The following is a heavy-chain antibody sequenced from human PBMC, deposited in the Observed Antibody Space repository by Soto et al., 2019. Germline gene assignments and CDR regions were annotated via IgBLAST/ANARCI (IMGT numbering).Heavy chain of an antibody. J-gene: IGHJ3*02. CDR1: GGSISSYY. Sequence: SETLSLTSTVSGGSISSYYWSWIRQPPGKGLEWIGYIYYSGSTNYNPSLKSRVTISVDTSKNQFSLKLSSVTAADTAVYYCARLGGWDDAFDIWGQGTMVTVSS. V-gene: IGHV4-59*08. CDR3: ARLGGWDDAFDI. CDR2: IYYSGST. D-gene: IGHD1-26*01.